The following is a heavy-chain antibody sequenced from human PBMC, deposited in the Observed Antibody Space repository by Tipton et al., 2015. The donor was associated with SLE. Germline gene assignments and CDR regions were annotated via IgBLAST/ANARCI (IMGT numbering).Heavy chain of an antibody. CDR2: IYTSGGT. V-gene: IGHV4-4*08. CDR3: ARGGSVRGFSLYYFDY. CDR1: GGSISSYY. Sequence: TLSLTCAVYGGSISSYYWSWTRQPPGKGLEWIGYIYTSGGTNYNPPLKSRVTISVDTSKNQFSLKLSSVTAADTAVYYCARGGSVRGFSLYYFDYWGQGTLVTVSS. D-gene: IGHD3-16*01. J-gene: IGHJ4*02.